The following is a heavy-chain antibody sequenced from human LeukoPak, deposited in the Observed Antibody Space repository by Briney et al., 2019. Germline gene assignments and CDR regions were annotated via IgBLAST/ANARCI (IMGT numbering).Heavy chain of an antibody. CDR3: AKVKDSSGLHYYFDY. CDR2: ISWNSGGI. Sequence: PGRSLRLSCAASGFTFDEYAMHWVRQAPGKGLEWVSGISWNSGGIGYADSVKGRFTISRDNAENSLYLQMNSLRAEDTALYYCAKVKDSSGLHYYFDYWGQGTLVTVSS. CDR1: GFTFDEYA. V-gene: IGHV3-9*01. D-gene: IGHD3-22*01. J-gene: IGHJ4*02.